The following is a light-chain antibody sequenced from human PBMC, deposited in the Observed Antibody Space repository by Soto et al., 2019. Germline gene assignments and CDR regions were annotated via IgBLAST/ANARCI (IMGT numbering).Light chain of an antibody. V-gene: IGKV3-20*01. Sequence: IVLPQSPDTLSLSPGERATLSCRASQSVSSSSVAWDRQKPGQAPRLLIYATSYRATDIPVRFSAGGAGTYFPLTISSLEPEDFAVYYCQQYGRSPLTFGQGTKVEI. J-gene: IGKJ1*01. CDR2: ATS. CDR3: QQYGRSPLT. CDR1: QSVSSSS.